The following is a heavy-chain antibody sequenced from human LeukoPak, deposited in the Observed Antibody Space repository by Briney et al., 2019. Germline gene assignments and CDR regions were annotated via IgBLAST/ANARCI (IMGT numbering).Heavy chain of an antibody. CDR1: EFTFSNYG. CDR2: IKQDGSEK. V-gene: IGHV3-7*05. CDR3: ARGHVWFDP. Sequence: PGGSLRLSCAASEFTFSNYGMTWVRQAPGKGLEWVANIKQDGSEKYYVDSVKGRFTISRDNAKNSLYLQMNSLRAEDMAVYYCARGHVWFDPWGQGTLVTVSS. J-gene: IGHJ5*02.